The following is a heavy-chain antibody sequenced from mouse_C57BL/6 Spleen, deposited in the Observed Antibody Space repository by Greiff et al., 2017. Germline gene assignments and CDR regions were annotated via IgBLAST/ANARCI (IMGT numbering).Heavy chain of an antibody. Sequence: EVKLMESGGDLVKPGGSLKLSCAASGFTFSSYGMSWVRQTPDKRLEWVATISSGGSYTYYPDSVKGRFTISRDNAKNTLYLQMSSLQSEDTAMYYCARDSNYGFAYWGQGTLVTVSA. CDR1: GFTFSSYG. CDR3: ARDSNYGFAY. V-gene: IGHV5-6*01. J-gene: IGHJ3*01. D-gene: IGHD2-5*01. CDR2: ISSGGSYT.